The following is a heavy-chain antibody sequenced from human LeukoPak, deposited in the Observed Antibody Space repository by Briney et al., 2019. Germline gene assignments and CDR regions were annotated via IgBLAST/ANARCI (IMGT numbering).Heavy chain of an antibody. CDR3: ATAPNYWYFDL. J-gene: IGHJ2*01. CDR2: IYYSGST. V-gene: IGHV4-59*01. CDR1: GGSISSYY. Sequence: PSETLSPTCTVSGGSISSYYWSGIRQPPGKALEWIGYIYYSGSTKYNPSFKSRVTISVDTSKNHFSLKLSSVTAADTALYYCATAPNYWYFDLWGRGTLVTVSS.